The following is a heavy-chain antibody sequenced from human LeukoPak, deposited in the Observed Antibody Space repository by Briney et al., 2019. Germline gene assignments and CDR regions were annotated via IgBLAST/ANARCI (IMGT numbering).Heavy chain of an antibody. J-gene: IGHJ4*02. V-gene: IGHV3-21*01. CDR3: ARDPTLMTTVTPSDH. CDR1: GFTFSSYS. Sequence: GGSLRLSCAASGFTFSSYSMNWVRQAPGKGLEWVSSISSSSSYIYYADSVKGRFTISRDNAKNSLYLQMNSLRAEDTAVYYCARDPTLMTTVTPSDHWGQGTLVTVSS. D-gene: IGHD4-17*01. CDR2: ISSSSSYI.